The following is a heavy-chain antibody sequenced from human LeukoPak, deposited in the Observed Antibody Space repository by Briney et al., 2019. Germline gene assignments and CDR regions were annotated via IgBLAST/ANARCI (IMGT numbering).Heavy chain of an antibody. D-gene: IGHD5-12*01. J-gene: IGHJ4*02. CDR3: ARHLEGPVATVDY. Sequence: SETLSLTCTVSGGSISSSSYYWGWIRQPPGKGLEWVGSIYYSGSTYYNPSLKSRVTISVDTSKNQFSLKLSSVTAADTAVYYCARHLEGPVATVDYWGQGALVAVSS. CDR2: IYYSGST. CDR1: GGSISSSSYY. V-gene: IGHV4-39*01.